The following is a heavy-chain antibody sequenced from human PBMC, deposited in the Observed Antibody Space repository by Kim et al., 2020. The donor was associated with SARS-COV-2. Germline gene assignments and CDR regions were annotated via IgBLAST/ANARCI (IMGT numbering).Heavy chain of an antibody. D-gene: IGHD3-10*01. CDR2: ISYDGSNK. Sequence: GGSLRLSCAASGFTFSSYAMHWVRQAPGKGLEWVAVISYDGSNKYYADSVKGRFTISRDNSKNTLYLQMNSLRAEDTAVYYCARRPGLGSGKVDYWGQGT. V-gene: IGHV3-30*04. CDR3: ARRPGLGSGKVDY. CDR1: GFTFSSYA. J-gene: IGHJ4*02.